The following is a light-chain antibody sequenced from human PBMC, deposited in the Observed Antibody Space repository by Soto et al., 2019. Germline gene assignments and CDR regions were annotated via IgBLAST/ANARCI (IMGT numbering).Light chain of an antibody. V-gene: IGKV3-20*01. CDR3: QQYGSSALT. J-gene: IGKJ4*01. Sequence: EIVLTQNTGTLSLSPGERATLSCRASQSVSSYLAWYQQQPGQAPRLLIYGASSRPTGIPDRFSGSGSGTDFTLTISRLEPEDFAVYYCQQYGSSALTFGRGTKVDIK. CDR1: QSVSSY. CDR2: GAS.